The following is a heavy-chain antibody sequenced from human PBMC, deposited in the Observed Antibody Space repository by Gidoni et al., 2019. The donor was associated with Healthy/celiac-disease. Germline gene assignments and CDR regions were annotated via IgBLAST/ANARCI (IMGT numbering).Heavy chain of an antibody. J-gene: IGHJ4*02. D-gene: IGHD2-2*02. CDR1: GFTFSRYA. Sequence: EVQLLESGGGLVQPGGSLRLSCAASGFTFSRYAMSWVRQAPGKGLEWVAAISGSGGSTYYADSVKGRFTISRDNAKNTLYLQMNSLRAEDTAVYYCAKYCSSTSCYKSLEAFDYWGQGTLVTVSS. CDR3: AKYCSSTSCYKSLEAFDY. CDR2: ISGSGGST. V-gene: IGHV3-23*01.